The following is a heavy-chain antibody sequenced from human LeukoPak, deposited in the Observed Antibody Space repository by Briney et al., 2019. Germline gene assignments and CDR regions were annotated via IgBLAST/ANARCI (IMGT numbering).Heavy chain of an antibody. CDR2: ISGTGGNT. CDR3: ARKRYYYGSGSSDY. CDR1: GFTFSTYS. D-gene: IGHD3-10*01. Sequence: GGSLRLSCAASGFTFSTYSMNWVRQAPGKGLEWVSGISGTGGNTYYADSVKGRFTISRDTSKNTLYLQMNSLRTEDTAIYYCARKRYYYGSGSSDYWGQGTLVTVSS. J-gene: IGHJ4*02. V-gene: IGHV3-23*01.